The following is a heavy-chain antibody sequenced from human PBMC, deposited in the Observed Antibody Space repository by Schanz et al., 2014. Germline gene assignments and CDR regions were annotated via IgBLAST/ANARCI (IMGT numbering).Heavy chain of an antibody. J-gene: IGHJ4*02. V-gene: IGHV1-46*03. Sequence: QVQLVQSGAEVEKPGASVKVSCKASGYTFTSDSMHWVRQAPGQGLEWMGMINPSGGSTTYAQKFQGRVTMTRDTSTSTVYMELSSLRSEDTAVYYCARDGVDAAAGGNYWGQGTLDTVSS. CDR3: ARDGVDAAAGGNY. CDR1: GYTFTSDS. CDR2: INPSGGST. D-gene: IGHD6-13*01.